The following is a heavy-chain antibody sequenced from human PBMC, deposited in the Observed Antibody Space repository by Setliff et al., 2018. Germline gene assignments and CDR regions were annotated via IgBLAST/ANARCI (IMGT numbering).Heavy chain of an antibody. V-gene: IGHV4-39*01. Sequence: SETLSLTCTVSGGSISSSSYYWGWIRQPPGKGLEWIGSIYYSGSTYYNPSLKSRVTISVDTSKNQFSLKLSSVTAADTAVYYCARAPRNFGVVINYYYYYYGMDVWGQGTTVTVSS. CDR2: IYYSGST. CDR1: GGSISSSSYY. D-gene: IGHD3-3*01. J-gene: IGHJ6*02. CDR3: ARAPRNFGVVINYYYYYYGMDV.